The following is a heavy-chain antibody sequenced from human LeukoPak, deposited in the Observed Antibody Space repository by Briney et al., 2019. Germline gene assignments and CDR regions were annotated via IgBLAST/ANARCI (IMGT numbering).Heavy chain of an antibody. CDR2: INHSGST. CDR1: GGSFSGYY. Sequence: SETLSLTCAVYGGSFSGYYWSWIHQPPGKGLEWIGEINHSGSTNYNPSLKSRVTISVDTSKNQFSLKLSSVTAADTAVYYCAASSTGSGYPYRSYYFDYWGQGTLVTVSS. D-gene: IGHD5-12*01. J-gene: IGHJ4*02. V-gene: IGHV4-34*01. CDR3: AASSTGSGYPYRSYYFDY.